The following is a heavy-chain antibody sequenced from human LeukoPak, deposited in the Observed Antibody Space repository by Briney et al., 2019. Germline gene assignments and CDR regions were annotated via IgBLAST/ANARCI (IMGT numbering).Heavy chain of an antibody. CDR2: IYYSGST. J-gene: IGHJ3*02. Sequence: SETLSLTCTVSGGSISSYYWSWIRQPPGKGLEWIGYIYYSGSTNYNPSLKSRVTISVDTSKNQFSLKLSSVTAADTAVYYCARGVRYYYDSSGYYVDAFDMWGEGTMVSVSS. D-gene: IGHD3-22*01. CDR1: GGSISSYY. V-gene: IGHV4-59*01. CDR3: ARGVRYYYDSSGYYVDAFDM.